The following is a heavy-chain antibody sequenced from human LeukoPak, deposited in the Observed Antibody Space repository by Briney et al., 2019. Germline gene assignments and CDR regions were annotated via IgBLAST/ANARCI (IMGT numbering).Heavy chain of an antibody. Sequence: GGSLRLSCAASGFTFGDYAMSWVRQAPGKGLEWVGFIRSKAYGGTTEYAASVKGRFTISRDDSKSIAYLQMNSLKTEDTAVYYCFLYDILIVPQRPPYWGQGTLVTVSS. CDR2: IRSKAYGGTT. D-gene: IGHD3-9*01. J-gene: IGHJ4*02. CDR3: FLYDILIVPQRPPY. V-gene: IGHV3-49*04. CDR1: GFTFGDYA.